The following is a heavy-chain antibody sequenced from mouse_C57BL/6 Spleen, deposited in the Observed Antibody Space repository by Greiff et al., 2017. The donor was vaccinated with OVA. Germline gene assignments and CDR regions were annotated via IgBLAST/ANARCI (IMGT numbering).Heavy chain of an antibody. CDR2: IYPRSGNT. CDR3: ARGGDYDWYFEV. J-gene: IGHJ1*03. CDR1: GYTFTSYG. D-gene: IGHD2-4*01. V-gene: IGHV1-81*01. Sequence: QVHVKQSGAELARPGASVKLSCKASGYTFTSYGISWVKQRTGQGLEWIGGIYPRSGNTYYNEKFKGKATLTADTSSSTAYMELRSLTSEDSAVYFCARGGDYDWYFEVWGTGTTVTVSS.